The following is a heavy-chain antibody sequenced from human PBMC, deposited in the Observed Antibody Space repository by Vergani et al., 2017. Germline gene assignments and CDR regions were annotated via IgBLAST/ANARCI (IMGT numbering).Heavy chain of an antibody. J-gene: IGHJ6*02. V-gene: IGHV3-23*01. Sequence: EVQLLESGGGLVQPGGSLRLSCAASGFTFSSYAMSWVRQAPGKGLEWVSAISGSGGSTYYADSVKGRFTISRDNSKNTLYLQMINLRAEDTAVYYCAKERTPDYYYGMDVWGQGTTVTVSS. CDR3: AKERTPDYYYGMDV. D-gene: IGHD2-15*01. CDR2: ISGSGGST. CDR1: GFTFSSYA.